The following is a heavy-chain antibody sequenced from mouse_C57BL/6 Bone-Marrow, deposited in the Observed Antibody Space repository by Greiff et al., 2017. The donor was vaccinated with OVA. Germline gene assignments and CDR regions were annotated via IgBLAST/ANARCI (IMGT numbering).Heavy chain of an antibody. Sequence: QVQLQQPGAELVKPGASVTMSCTASGYTFTSYWITWVKQRPGQGLEWIGDIYPGSGSPNYNEKFKSKATLTVDTSSSTAYMQLSSLTSEDSAVYYCASDYYGSSYGYWGQGTTLTVSS. J-gene: IGHJ2*01. CDR2: IYPGSGSP. D-gene: IGHD1-1*01. V-gene: IGHV1-55*01. CDR1: GYTFTSYW. CDR3: ASDYYGSSYGY.